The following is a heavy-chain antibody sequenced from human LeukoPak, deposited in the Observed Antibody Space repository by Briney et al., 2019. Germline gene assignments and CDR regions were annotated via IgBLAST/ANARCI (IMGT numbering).Heavy chain of an antibody. V-gene: IGHV4-4*07. Sequence: SETLSLTCTVSDGSISGYCWNWIRQPAGKGLEWIGRIYTSGTTTYSPSLKSRVTLSMDTSKDQFSLSLNSVTAADTAVYYCARGFSVAGMRSFDYWGQGILVTVSS. CDR3: ARGFSVAGMRSFDY. CDR2: IYTSGTT. CDR1: DGSISGYC. J-gene: IGHJ4*02. D-gene: IGHD6-19*01.